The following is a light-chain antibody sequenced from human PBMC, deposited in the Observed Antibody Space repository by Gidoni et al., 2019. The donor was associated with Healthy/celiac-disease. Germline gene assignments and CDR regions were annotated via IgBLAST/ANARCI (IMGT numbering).Light chain of an antibody. CDR2: DVS. Sequence: QSALTQPASVSGSPGQSITISCTGTSSDVGGYNYVSWYQQHPGKAPKLMIYDVSNRPSGVSNRXSGXXSGNXXSLXXXGLQAEDEADYYCSSYTSSSTLVFGTGTKVTVL. CDR3: SSYTSSSTLV. V-gene: IGLV2-14*01. CDR1: SSDVGGYNY. J-gene: IGLJ1*01.